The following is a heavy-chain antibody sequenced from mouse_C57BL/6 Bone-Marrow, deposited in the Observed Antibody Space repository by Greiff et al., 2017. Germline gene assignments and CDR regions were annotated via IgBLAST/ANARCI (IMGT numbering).Heavy chain of an antibody. D-gene: IGHD2-5*01. V-gene: IGHV1-53*01. CDR3: AREDSNYEAMDY. CDR1: GYTFTSYW. J-gene: IGHJ4*01. Sequence: QVQLQQPGTELVKPGASVKMSCKASGYTFTSYWMHWVKQRPGQGLEWIGNINPSNGGTNYNEKFKSKATLTVDKSSSTAYMQLSSLTSEDSAVYYCAREDSNYEAMDYWGQGTSVTVSS. CDR2: INPSNGGT.